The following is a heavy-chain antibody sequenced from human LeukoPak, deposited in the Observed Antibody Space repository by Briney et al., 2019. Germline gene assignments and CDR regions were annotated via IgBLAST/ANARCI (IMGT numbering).Heavy chain of an antibody. CDR3: AREDGDYEGICYDY. V-gene: IGHV1-2*02. CDR1: GYTFTGYY. J-gene: IGHJ4*02. Sequence: GASVKVSCMASGYTFTGYYMHWVRQAPGQGLEWMGWINPNSGGTNYAQKFQGRVTMTRDTSISTAYMELSRLGSDDTAVYYCAREDGDYEGICYDYWGQGTLVTVSS. D-gene: IGHD4-17*01. CDR2: INPNSGGT.